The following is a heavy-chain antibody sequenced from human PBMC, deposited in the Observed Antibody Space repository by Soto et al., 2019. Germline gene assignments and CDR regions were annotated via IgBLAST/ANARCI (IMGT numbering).Heavy chain of an antibody. CDR2: IDPSDSYT. CDR3: ARGYYYDSSGSWYNWFDP. Sequence: PGESLKISCKGSGYSFTSYWISWVRQMPGKGLEWMGRIDPSDSYTNYSPSFQGHVTISADKSISTAYLQWSSLKASDTAMYYCARGYYYDSSGSWYNWFDPWGQGTLVTVSS. CDR1: GYSFTSYW. J-gene: IGHJ5*02. V-gene: IGHV5-10-1*01. D-gene: IGHD3-22*01.